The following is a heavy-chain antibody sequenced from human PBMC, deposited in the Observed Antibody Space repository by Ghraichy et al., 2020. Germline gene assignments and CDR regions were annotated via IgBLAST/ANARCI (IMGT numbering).Heavy chain of an antibody. J-gene: IGHJ6*04. CDR2: IYYSGST. CDR1: GGSISSYY. Sequence: ESLNISCTVSGGSISSYYWSWIRQPPGKGLEWIGYIYYSGSTNYNPSLKSRVTISVDTSKNQFSLKLSSVTAADTAVYYCARASEYSSSNYYYYGMDVWGKGTTVTVSS. CDR3: ARASEYSSSNYYYYGMDV. V-gene: IGHV4-59*01. D-gene: IGHD6-13*01.